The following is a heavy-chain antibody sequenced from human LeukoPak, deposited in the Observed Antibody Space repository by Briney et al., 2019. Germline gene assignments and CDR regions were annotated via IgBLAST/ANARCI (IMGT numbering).Heavy chain of an antibody. Sequence: GGSLRLSCAASGFIFSDYSMNWARQAPGKGLEWVANINQDGGDKNYVDFVKGRFTISRDNAKNSLYLQMNSLRVEDTAVYYCVRWATLSPWGQGTLVTVSS. CDR3: VRWATLSP. CDR2: INQDGGDK. V-gene: IGHV3-7*01. J-gene: IGHJ5*02. CDR1: GFIFSDYS. D-gene: IGHD5-12*01.